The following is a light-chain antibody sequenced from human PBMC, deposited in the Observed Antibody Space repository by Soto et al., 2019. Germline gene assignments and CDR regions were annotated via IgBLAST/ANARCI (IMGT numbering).Light chain of an antibody. CDR3: QHYNSYSEA. CDR2: KPS. Sequence: LSASTLSGKVRGRVTIPCLASQTISSWLAWYQQKPGKAPKLLIYKPSTLKSGVPSRFSGSGSGTEFTLTISSLQPDDFATYYCQHYNSYSEAFGQGTNV. V-gene: IGKV1-5*03. CDR1: QTISSW. J-gene: IGKJ1*01.